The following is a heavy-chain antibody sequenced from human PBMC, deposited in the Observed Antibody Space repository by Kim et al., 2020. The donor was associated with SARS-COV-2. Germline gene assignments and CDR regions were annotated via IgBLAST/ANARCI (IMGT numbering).Heavy chain of an antibody. CDR1: GGTISSGDYY. CDR2: IYYSGST. CDR3: ARRRVDIVVVIAIQDYFGY. D-gene: IGHD2-21*01. V-gene: IGHV4-30-4*01. Sequence: SETLSLTCTVSGGTISSGDYYWSWIRQPPGKGLEWIGYIYYSGSTYYNPSIKSRATITVDTSKNQFSLKLSPVTAADTAVYYCARRRVDIVVVIAIQDYFGYWGQGTLVTVSS. J-gene: IGHJ4*02.